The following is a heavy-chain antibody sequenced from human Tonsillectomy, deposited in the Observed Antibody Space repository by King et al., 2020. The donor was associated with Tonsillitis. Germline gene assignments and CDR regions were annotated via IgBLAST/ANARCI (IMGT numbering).Heavy chain of an antibody. CDR2: ISYDGSNK. D-gene: IGHD3-9*01. V-gene: IGHV3-30-3*01. Sequence: VQLVESGGGVVQPGRSLRLSCASSGFTFSSYAMHGVRQAPGKGLEWVAVISYDGSNKYYADSVKGRFTISRDNSKNTLYLQMNSLRAEDTAVYYCAREGSGYFDWLLDYYYYGMDVWGQGTTVTVSS. J-gene: IGHJ6*02. CDR1: GFTFSSYA. CDR3: AREGSGYFDWLLDYYYYGMDV.